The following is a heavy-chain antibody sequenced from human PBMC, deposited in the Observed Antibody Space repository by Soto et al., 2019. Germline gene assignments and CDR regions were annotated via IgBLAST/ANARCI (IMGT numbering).Heavy chain of an antibody. Sequence: EVQLLESGGGLVQPGGSLRLSCAASGFTFSSYAIIWVRQAPGKGLEWVSTISGGGDGSYYADSVKGRITISRDNSKNRVSLQMNGLRAEDTAVYYCARGGRSGSSGYYNPSFDYWGQGTLVSVSS. J-gene: IGHJ4*02. V-gene: IGHV3-23*01. D-gene: IGHD3-22*01. CDR2: ISGGGDGS. CDR3: ARGGRSGSSGYYNPSFDY. CDR1: GFTFSSYA.